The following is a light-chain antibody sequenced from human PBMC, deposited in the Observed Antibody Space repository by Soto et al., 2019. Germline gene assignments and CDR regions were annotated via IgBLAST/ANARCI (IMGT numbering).Light chain of an antibody. V-gene: IGKV3-11*01. Sequence: EIVLTQSPATLSLSPGERATLSCRASQSVSSDLAWYQQKPGQAPRHLIYDASNRATGIPARFSGSGSGTDFTLTISSLEPEDFAVYSCQQRSNWPLLYTFGQGTKLEIK. CDR1: QSVSSD. CDR3: QQRSNWPLLYT. J-gene: IGKJ2*01. CDR2: DAS.